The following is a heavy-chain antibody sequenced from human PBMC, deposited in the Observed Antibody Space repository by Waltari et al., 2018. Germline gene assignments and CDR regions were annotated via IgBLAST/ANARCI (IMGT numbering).Heavy chain of an antibody. CDR3: ARRDSSSSFDY. Sequence: QVQLQESGPGLVKPSETLSLTCTVSGGSISSYYWRWIRQPPGKGLEWIGYIYYSGSTNYNPSLKSRVTISVDTSKNQFSLKLSSVTAADTAVYYCARRDSSSSFDYWGQGTLVTVSS. D-gene: IGHD6-6*01. CDR2: IYYSGST. J-gene: IGHJ4*02. CDR1: GGSISSYY. V-gene: IGHV4-59*01.